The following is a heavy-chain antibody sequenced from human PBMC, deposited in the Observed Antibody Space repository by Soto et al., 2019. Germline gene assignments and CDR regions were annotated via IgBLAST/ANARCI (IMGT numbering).Heavy chain of an antibody. Sequence: GGSLRLSCTTSGFSFCYYAIHWGRHSPCKGLEWVALIGYDGYDKTYADSVKGRLTISRDESKNTVYLRMNRLRADDAAVYYCAKDQDITTPGGYLEHWGPGTLVTVSS. CDR2: IGYDGYDK. J-gene: IGHJ4*02. CDR3: AKDQDITTPGGYLEH. V-gene: IGHV3-30*02. CDR1: GFSFCYYA. D-gene: IGHD1-1*01.